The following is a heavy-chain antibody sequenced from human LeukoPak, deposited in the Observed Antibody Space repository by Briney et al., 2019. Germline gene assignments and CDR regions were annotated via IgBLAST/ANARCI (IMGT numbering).Heavy chain of an antibody. J-gene: IGHJ5*02. D-gene: IGHD1-26*01. CDR3: ARDSRVLVGAREYNWFDP. Sequence: GSLRLSCAASGFTFSNYWMTWVRQAPGKGLEWVANIKQDGSEKYYVDSVKGRFTISRDNAKNSLYVQMNSLRAEDTAVYYCARDSRVLVGAREYNWFDPWGQGTLVTVSS. CDR1: GFTFSNYW. V-gene: IGHV3-7*01. CDR2: IKQDGSEK.